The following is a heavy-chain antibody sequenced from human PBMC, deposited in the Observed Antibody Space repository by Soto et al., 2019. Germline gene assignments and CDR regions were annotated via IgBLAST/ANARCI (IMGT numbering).Heavy chain of an antibody. V-gene: IGHV4-4*02. CDR2: IFHSESP. CDR1: GDSISSSDW. D-gene: IGHD3-22*01. J-gene: IGHJ4*02. Sequence: SETLSLTCAVSGDSISSSDWWNWVRQPPGKGLEWIGEIFHSESPRYNPSLKSRASISLDKSKNQLSLSLSSVTAADTAVYYCARDHSYDSGDSWGFDNWGPGTLVTVSS. CDR3: ARDHSYDSGDSWGFDN.